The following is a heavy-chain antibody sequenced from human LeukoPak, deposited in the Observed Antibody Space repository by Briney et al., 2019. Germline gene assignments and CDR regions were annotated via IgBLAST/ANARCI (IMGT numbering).Heavy chain of an antibody. D-gene: IGHD6-19*01. CDR2: INTNTGNP. J-gene: IGHJ4*02. CDR3: AREDSYTNGWLDPFDY. Sequence: ASVKVSCKAPGYTFTNYAMNWVRQAPGQGLEWMGWINTNTGNPTYAQGFTGRFVFSLDTSVSTTYLQISSLKAEDTAMYYCAREDSYTNGWLDPFDYWGQGTLVTVSS. V-gene: IGHV7-4-1*02. CDR1: GYTFTNYA.